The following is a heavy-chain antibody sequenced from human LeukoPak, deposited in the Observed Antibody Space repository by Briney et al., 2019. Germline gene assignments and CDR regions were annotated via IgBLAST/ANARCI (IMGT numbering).Heavy chain of an antibody. CDR3: ARGLGYCTSTTCLLPFDY. Sequence: GGSLRLSCAASGFTVSSNEMSWVRQAPGKGLEWVSSISGGSTYYADSRKGRFTISRDNSKNTLYLQMNSLRAEDTAMYYCARGLGYCTSTTCLLPFDYWGQGTLVTVSS. D-gene: IGHD2-2*01. V-gene: IGHV3-38-3*01. CDR1: GFTVSSNE. CDR2: ISGGST. J-gene: IGHJ4*02.